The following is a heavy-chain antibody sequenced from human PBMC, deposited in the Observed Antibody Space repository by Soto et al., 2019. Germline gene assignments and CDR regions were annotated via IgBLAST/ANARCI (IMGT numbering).Heavy chain of an antibody. CDR1: GFTFSSYS. J-gene: IGHJ3*02. Sequence: EVQLVESGGGLVKPGGSLRLSCAASGFTFSSYSMNWVRQASGKGLEWVTSISSSSSYIYYADSVKGQFTIYRDNAKNSLYLQMNNLRADDTAVYYCTRLQLGYDAFKIWGQGTMVTVPS. CDR3: TRLQLGYDAFKI. V-gene: IGHV3-21*01. CDR2: ISSSSSYI. D-gene: IGHD6-6*01.